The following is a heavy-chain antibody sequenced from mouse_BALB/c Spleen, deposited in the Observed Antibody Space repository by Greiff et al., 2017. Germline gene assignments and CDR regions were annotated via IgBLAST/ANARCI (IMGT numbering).Heavy chain of an antibody. V-gene: IGHV2-9*02. J-gene: IGHJ1*01. CDR2: IWAGGST. CDR3: AKSYGSSPYWYFDV. CDR1: GFSLTSYG. D-gene: IGHD1-1*01. Sequence: VKLMESGPGLVAPSQSLSITCTVSGFSLTSYGVHWVRQPPGKGLEWLGVIWAGGSTNYNSALMSRLSISKDNSKSQVFLKMNSLQTDDTAMYYCAKSYGSSPYWYFDVWGAGTTVTVSS.